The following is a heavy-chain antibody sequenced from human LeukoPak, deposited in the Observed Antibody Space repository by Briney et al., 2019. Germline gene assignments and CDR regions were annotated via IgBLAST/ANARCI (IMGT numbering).Heavy chain of an antibody. D-gene: IGHD6-13*01. CDR2: ISGYNGHT. CDR3: ATVAADNFDP. CDR1: GYAFSDHG. Sequence: GASVKVSCTASGYAFSDHGVNWVRQAPGQGLEWMGWISGYNGHTSYAQKFQGRVMVTTDRSTNTAYLELRSLRSDDTAVYYCATVAADNFDPWGQGTLVTASS. J-gene: IGHJ5*02. V-gene: IGHV1-18*04.